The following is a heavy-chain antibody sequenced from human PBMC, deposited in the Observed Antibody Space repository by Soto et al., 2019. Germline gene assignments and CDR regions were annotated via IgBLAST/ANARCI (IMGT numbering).Heavy chain of an antibody. CDR3: ATQGLSSSWYY. D-gene: IGHD6-13*01. J-gene: IGHJ4*02. CDR1: GYTFTSYA. V-gene: IGHV1-3*01. Sequence: GASVKVSCKASGYTFTSYAMHWVRQAPGQRLEWMGWINAGNGETIYAQKFQGRVTMTEDTSTDTAYMELSSLRSEDTAVYYCATQGLSSSWYYWGQGTLVTVSS. CDR2: INAGNGET.